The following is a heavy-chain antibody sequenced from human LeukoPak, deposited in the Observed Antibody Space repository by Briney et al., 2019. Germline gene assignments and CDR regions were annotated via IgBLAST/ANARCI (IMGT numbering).Heavy chain of an antibody. J-gene: IGHJ4*02. V-gene: IGHV4-59*01. CDR2: IYYSGST. Sequence: SETLSLTCSVSGGSISSFYWSWIRQPPGKGLEWIGYIYYSGSTNYNPSLKSRVTISIDTSENQFSLKLNSVTAADTAVYYCARITLVRGVITGIDYWGQGTLVTVSS. CDR1: GGSISSFY. CDR3: ARITLVRGVITGIDY. D-gene: IGHD3-10*01.